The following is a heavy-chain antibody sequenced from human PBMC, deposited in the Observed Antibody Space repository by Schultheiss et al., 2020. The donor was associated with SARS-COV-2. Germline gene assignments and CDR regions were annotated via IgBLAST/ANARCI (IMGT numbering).Heavy chain of an antibody. Sequence: ASVKVSCKASGYTFTSYAMHWVRQAPGQRLEWMGWINAGNGNTKYSQKFQGRVTITRDTSASTAYMELSSLRSEDTAVYYCARSIVGATRGFDYWGQGTLVTVSS. CDR3: ARSIVGATRGFDY. CDR1: GYTFTSYA. D-gene: IGHD1-26*01. V-gene: IGHV1-3*01. J-gene: IGHJ4*02. CDR2: INAGNGNT.